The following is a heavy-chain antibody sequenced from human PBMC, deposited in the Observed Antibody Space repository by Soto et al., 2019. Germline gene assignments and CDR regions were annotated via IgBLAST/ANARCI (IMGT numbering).Heavy chain of an antibody. CDR1: GFTFSMYW. CDR3: VGWEIRGGDY. V-gene: IGHV3-7*05. J-gene: IGHJ4*02. D-gene: IGHD1-26*01. Sequence: EVQLVESGGGLVQPGGSLRLSCAASGFTFSMYWMSWVRQAPGKGLEGVANIKEDGSEKYYVDPVKGRFTISRDNAKSSLYLQMNSLRAEDTAVYYCVGWEIRGGDYWGQGTLVTGSS. CDR2: IKEDGSEK.